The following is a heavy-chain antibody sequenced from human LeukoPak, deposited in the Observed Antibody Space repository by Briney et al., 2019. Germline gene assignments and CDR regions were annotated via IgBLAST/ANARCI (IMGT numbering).Heavy chain of an antibody. V-gene: IGHV4-59*11. CDR1: GGSLSSHY. Sequence: SETLSLTCTVSGGSLSSHYWSWIRQPPGKGLEWIGYIYYSGSTNYNPSLKSRVTISVDTSKNQFSLKLSSVAAADTAVYYCARAGYGGNSGYFDYWGQGTLVTVSS. D-gene: IGHD4-23*01. CDR2: IYYSGST. J-gene: IGHJ4*02. CDR3: ARAGYGGNSGYFDY.